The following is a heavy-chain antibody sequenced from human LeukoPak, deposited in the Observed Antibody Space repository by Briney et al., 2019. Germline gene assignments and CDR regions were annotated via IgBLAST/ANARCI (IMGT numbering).Heavy chain of an antibody. CDR1: GFTFSNYA. Sequence: GGSLRLSCAASGFTFSNYAMTWVRQAPGKGLEWVSGMSSGTGSTYYADSVKGRFTISRDNSQNTRYLQMNRLRAEDTAVYYCAKHAGSYYYYSMDVWGQGTTVTVSS. J-gene: IGHJ6*02. CDR3: AKHAGSYYYYSMDV. CDR2: MSSGTGST. V-gene: IGHV3-23*01. D-gene: IGHD3-10*01.